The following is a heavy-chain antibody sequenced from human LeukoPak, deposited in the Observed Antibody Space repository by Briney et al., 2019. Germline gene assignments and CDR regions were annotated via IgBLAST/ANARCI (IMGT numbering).Heavy chain of an antibody. D-gene: IGHD3-10*01. V-gene: IGHV3-30-3*01. J-gene: IGHJ5*02. CDR1: GFSLSNFQ. Sequence: PGGSLRLSCVASGFSLSNFQIYWVRQAPGKGLEWVSIISLDGSTEFYADSVKGRFTISRDTASNTMHLEMNNLRIGDTAVYYCMRDYMGWFDPWGQGSLVTVSS. CDR3: MRDYMGWFDP. CDR2: ISLDGSTE.